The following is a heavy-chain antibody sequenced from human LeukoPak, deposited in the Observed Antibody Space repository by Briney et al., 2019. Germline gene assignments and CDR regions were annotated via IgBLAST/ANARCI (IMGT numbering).Heavy chain of an antibody. Sequence: ASVKVSCKASGGTFSSYAISWVRQAPGQGLEWMGWMNPNSGNTGYAQKFQGGVTMTRNTSISTAYMELSSLRSEDTAVYYCARDYGGNTDAFDIWGQGTMVTVSS. CDR1: GGTFSSYA. D-gene: IGHD4-23*01. J-gene: IGHJ3*02. V-gene: IGHV1-8*02. CDR3: ARDYGGNTDAFDI. CDR2: MNPNSGNT.